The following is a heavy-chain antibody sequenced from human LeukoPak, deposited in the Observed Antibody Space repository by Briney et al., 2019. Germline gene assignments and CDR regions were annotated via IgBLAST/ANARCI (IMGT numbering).Heavy chain of an antibody. CDR1: GFTFSSYG. Sequence: GGSLRLSCAASGFTFSSYGMHWVRQAPGKGLEWVAVISYDGSNKYYADSVKGRFTISRDNSKNTLYLRMNSLRAEDTAVYYCAKDLLPLVAAAAGSGYGMDVWGQGTTVTVSS. J-gene: IGHJ6*02. V-gene: IGHV3-30*18. CDR2: ISYDGSNK. D-gene: IGHD6-13*01. CDR3: AKDLLPLVAAAAGSGYGMDV.